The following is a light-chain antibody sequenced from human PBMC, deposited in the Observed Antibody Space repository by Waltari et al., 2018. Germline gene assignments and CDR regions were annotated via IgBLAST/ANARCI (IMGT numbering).Light chain of an antibody. CDR3: QQAHSFPLA. V-gene: IGKV1-12*01. J-gene: IGKJ4*01. CDR2: ELS. Sequence: DIQMTQSPSSVFASVGDRVTITCRASQPISTLVAWYQQRPGKAPKFLIYELSNVQSGVPSRFRVSGAGTEFTLTIDNVQPEDSATYCCQQAHSFPLAFGGGTNVE. CDR1: QPISTL.